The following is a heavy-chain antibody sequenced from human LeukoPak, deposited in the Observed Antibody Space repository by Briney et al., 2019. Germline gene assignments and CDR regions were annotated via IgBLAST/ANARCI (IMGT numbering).Heavy chain of an antibody. CDR3: ARGPPNWGFDY. V-gene: IGHV1-8*01. D-gene: IGHD7-27*01. J-gene: IGHJ4*02. Sequence: ASVKVSCKASGYTFTSYDINWVRQATGQGLEWMGWMSPNSGNTDYAQKFQGRVTMTRNTSISTAYMQLSSLRSEDTAVYYCARGPPNWGFDYWGQGTLVTVSS. CDR1: GYTFTSYD. CDR2: MSPNSGNT.